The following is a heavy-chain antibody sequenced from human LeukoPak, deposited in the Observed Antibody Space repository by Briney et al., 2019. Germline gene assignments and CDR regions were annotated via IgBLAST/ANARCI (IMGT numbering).Heavy chain of an antibody. CDR1: GFTFSSYS. V-gene: IGHV3-21*01. CDR3: ARDGRPYCSSTSCYTYWFDP. Sequence: PGGSLRLSCAASGFTFSSYSMNWVRQAPGKGLEWVSSISSSSSYIYYADSVKGRFTISRDNAKNSLYLQMNSLRAEDTAVYYCARDGRPYCSSTSCYTYWFDPWGQGTLVTVSS. CDR2: ISSSSSYI. J-gene: IGHJ5*02. D-gene: IGHD2-2*02.